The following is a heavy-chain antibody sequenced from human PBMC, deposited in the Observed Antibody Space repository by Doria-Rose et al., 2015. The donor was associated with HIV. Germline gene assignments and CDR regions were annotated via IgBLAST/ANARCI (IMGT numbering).Heavy chain of an antibody. V-gene: IGHV2-26*01. CDR3: ARIKSSRWYHKYYFDF. D-gene: IGHD6-13*01. CDR1: GVSLSSPGMG. J-gene: IGHJ4*02. CDR2: NFSDDER. Sequence: QVTLKESGPVLVKPTETLTLTCTVSGVSLSSPGMGVSWIRQPPGEDLEWLSNNFSDDERSYKTSLKSRLTISRGTSKSQVVLTMTDMDPVDTATYYCARIKSSRWYHKYYFDFWGQGTLVIVSA.